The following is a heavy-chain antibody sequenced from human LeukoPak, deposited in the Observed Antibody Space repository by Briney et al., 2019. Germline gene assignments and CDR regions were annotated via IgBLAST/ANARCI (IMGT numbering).Heavy chain of an antibody. D-gene: IGHD6-13*01. V-gene: IGHV1-2*02. J-gene: IGHJ6*03. Sequence: GASVKVSCKASGYTFTGYYMHWVRQAPGQGLEWMGWINPNSGGTNYAQKFQGRVTITKNTSISTAYMELSSLRSEDTAVYYCARVGVYSSSWYVRENYYYMDVWGKGTTVTVSS. CDR3: ARVGVYSSSWYVRENYYYMDV. CDR2: INPNSGGT. CDR1: GYTFTGYY.